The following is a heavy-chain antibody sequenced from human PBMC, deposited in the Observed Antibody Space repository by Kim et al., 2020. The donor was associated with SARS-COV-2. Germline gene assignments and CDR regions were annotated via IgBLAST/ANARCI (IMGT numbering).Heavy chain of an antibody. Sequence: GGSLRLSCAASGFTFSSYGMHWVRQAPGKGLEWVAFISYDGSNKYYADSVKGRFTISRDNSKNTLYLQMNSLRAEDTAVYYCARGGTSLLSSGRYDAFDIWGQGTMVTVSS. CDR1: GFTFSSYG. CDR2: ISYDGSNK. D-gene: IGHD3-10*01. V-gene: IGHV3-33*05. CDR3: ARGGTSLLSSGRYDAFDI. J-gene: IGHJ3*02.